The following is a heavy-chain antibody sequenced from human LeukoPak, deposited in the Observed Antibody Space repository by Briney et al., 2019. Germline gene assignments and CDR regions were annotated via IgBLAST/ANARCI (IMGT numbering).Heavy chain of an antibody. Sequence: SETLSLTCAVSGYSISSGYYCGWIRQPPGKGLEWIGSIYHSGSTYYNPSLKSRVTISVDTSKNQFSLKLSSVTAADTAVYYCARPGGYCSSTSCYKDDAFYIWGRGTMVTVSS. D-gene: IGHD2-2*02. CDR3: ARPGGYCSSTSCYKDDAFYI. V-gene: IGHV4-38-2*01. CDR2: IYHSGST. CDR1: GYSISSGYY. J-gene: IGHJ3*02.